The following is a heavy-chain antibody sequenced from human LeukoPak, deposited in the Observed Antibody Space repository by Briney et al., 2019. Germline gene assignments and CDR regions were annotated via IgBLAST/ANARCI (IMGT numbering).Heavy chain of an antibody. D-gene: IGHD6-19*01. V-gene: IGHV3-48*01. CDR2: ISSSSSTI. J-gene: IGHJ4*02. Sequence: GGSLRLSCAASGFTFSSYSMNWVRQAPGKGLEWVSYISSSSSTIYYADSVKGRFTIFRDNSKNTLYLQMNSLRAEDTAVYYCARDRGDSSGWYSYFDYWGQGTLVTVSS. CDR1: GFTFSSYS. CDR3: ARDRGDSSGWYSYFDY.